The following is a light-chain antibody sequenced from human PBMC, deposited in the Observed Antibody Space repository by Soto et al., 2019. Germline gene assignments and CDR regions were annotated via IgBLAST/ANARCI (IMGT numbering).Light chain of an antibody. J-gene: IGKJ4*01. CDR3: QQYGSSPLT. CDR2: RAS. Sequence: EIVLTQSPGTLSWSPGERATPSCRAGKSFSVNYLAWYQQKPGQAPKVLIYRASSRATGIPDRFSGSGSGTDFTLTISRLEPEDFAVYYCQQYGSSPLTFGGGTKVEIK. CDR1: KSFSVNY. V-gene: IGKV3-20*01.